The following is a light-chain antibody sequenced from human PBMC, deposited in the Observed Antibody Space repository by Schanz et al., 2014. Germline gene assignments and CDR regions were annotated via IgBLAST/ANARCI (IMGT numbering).Light chain of an antibody. V-gene: IGKV3-20*01. J-gene: IGKJ2*01. CDR3: QQYGSSPPYT. CDR1: QSVSSNY. Sequence: EIVLTQSPGTLSLSPGERATLSCRASQSVSSNYLAWYQQKPGQAPRLLIYDASNRATGIPARFSGSGSGTDFTLTISSLEPEDFAVYYCQQYGSSPPYTFGQGTKLEIK. CDR2: DAS.